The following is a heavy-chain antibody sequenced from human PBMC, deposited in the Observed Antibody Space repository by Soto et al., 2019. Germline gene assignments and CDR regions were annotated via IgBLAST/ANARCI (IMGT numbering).Heavy chain of an antibody. D-gene: IGHD4-17*01. V-gene: IGHV4-31*03. CDR2: IYYSGST. J-gene: IGHJ4*02. CDR1: GGSISSGGYY. CDR3: ARVPDYGDALDY. Sequence: SETLSLTCTVSGGSISSGGYYWSWIRQHPGKGLEWIGYIYYSGSTYYNPSLKSRVTISVDTSKNQFSLKLSSVTAADTAVYYCARVPDYGDALDYWGQGTLVTVSS.